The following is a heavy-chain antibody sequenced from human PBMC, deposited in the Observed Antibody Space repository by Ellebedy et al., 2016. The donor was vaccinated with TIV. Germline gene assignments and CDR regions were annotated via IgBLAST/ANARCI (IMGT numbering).Heavy chain of an antibody. CDR1: GGTFSSYA. Sequence: SVKVSXXASGGTFSSYAISWVRQAPGQGLEWMGGIIPIFGTANYAQKFQGRVTITADESTSTAYMELSSLRSEDTAVYYCAREGYSSSRYNWFDPWGQGTLVTVSS. J-gene: IGHJ5*02. CDR3: AREGYSSSRYNWFDP. D-gene: IGHD6-13*01. CDR2: IIPIFGTA. V-gene: IGHV1-69*13.